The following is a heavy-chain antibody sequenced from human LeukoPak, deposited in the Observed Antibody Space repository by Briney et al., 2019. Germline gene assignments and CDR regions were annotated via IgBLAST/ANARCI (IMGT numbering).Heavy chain of an antibody. J-gene: IGHJ6*03. Sequence: KPSETPSLTCTVSGGSISSYYWSWIRQPAGKGLEWIGRIYTSGSTNYNPSLKSRVTMSVDTSKNQFSLKLSSVTAADTAVYYCARLLFLERPQRNYYMDVWGRGTTVTVSS. CDR3: ARLLFLERPQRNYYMDV. D-gene: IGHD3-3*01. V-gene: IGHV4-4*07. CDR2: IYTSGST. CDR1: GGSISSYY.